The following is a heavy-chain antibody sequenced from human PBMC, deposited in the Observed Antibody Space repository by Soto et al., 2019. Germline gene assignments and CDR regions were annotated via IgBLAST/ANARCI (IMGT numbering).Heavy chain of an antibody. V-gene: IGHV3-15*07. J-gene: IGHJ6*02. CDR2: IKSKTDGGTT. CDR3: TTDKLAAAGSPTYYYGMDV. Sequence: GGSLRLSCAASGFTFSNAWMNWVRQAPGKGLEWVGRIKSKTDGGTTDYAAPVKGRFTISRDDSKNTLYLQMNSLKTEDTAVYYCTTDKLAAAGSPTYYYGMDVWGQGTTVTVSS. D-gene: IGHD6-13*01. CDR1: GFTFSNAW.